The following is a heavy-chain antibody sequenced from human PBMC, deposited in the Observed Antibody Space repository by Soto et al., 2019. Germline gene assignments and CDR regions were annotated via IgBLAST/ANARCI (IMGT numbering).Heavy chain of an antibody. D-gene: IGHD5-12*01. CDR2: IPSRGRP. Sequence: QVQLRESGPGLVKPSQTLSLTCSVSGASVAGGSYYWSWVRQPPGKGLEWIGYIPSRGRPFYNPSLTSRGTISADTSINQLSLQLTSVTAADTAVYYCARDTYIGYDFGLWGPATLVTVSS. CDR3: ARDTYIGYDFGL. J-gene: IGHJ5*02. V-gene: IGHV4-30-4*01. CDR1: GASVAGGSYY.